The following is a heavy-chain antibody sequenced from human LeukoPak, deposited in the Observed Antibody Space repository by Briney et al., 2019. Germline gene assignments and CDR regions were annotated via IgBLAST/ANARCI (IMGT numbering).Heavy chain of an antibody. CDR1: GGSFSGYY. D-gene: IGHD3-9*01. CDR3: ASIHYDILTGYYRSPYFDY. CDR2: INHSGST. J-gene: IGHJ4*02. V-gene: IGHV4-34*01. Sequence: PSETLSLTCAVYGGSFSGYYWSWIRQPPGKGLEWIGEINHSGSTNYNPSLKSRVTISVDTSKIQIYLKLSSVTAADTAVYYCASIHYDILTGYYRSPYFDYWGQGTLVTVSS.